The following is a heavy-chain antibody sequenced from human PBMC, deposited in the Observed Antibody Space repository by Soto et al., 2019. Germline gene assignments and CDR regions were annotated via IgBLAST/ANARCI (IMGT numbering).Heavy chain of an antibody. J-gene: IGHJ4*02. CDR3: AKDLPAPDY. Sequence: QVQLVQSGAEVKKPGASVKVSCKASGYTFTSYAISWVRQAPGQGLEWMGWISAYNGNTNYAQKLQGRVTMTTDTPTRPASMQPRSPRPDNTVVYSCAKDLPAPDYWGQGTLVTVSS. CDR2: ISAYNGNT. CDR1: GYTFTSYA. V-gene: IGHV1-18*01.